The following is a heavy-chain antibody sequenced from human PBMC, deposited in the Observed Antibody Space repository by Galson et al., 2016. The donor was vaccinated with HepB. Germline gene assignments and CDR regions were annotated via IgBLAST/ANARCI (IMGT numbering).Heavy chain of an antibody. CDR2: ILNDGSSR. Sequence: SNSAMHWVRQAPGKGLEWVAVILNDGSSRYYTDSVKGRFTISRDNSKNTLYLQMNSLRSEDTAVYYCASGRPGKSGAYWGAFEIWGQGTMVTVSS. J-gene: IGHJ3*02. D-gene: IGHD1-26*01. CDR3: ASGRPGKSGAYWGAFEI. CDR1: SNSA. V-gene: IGHV3-30*04.